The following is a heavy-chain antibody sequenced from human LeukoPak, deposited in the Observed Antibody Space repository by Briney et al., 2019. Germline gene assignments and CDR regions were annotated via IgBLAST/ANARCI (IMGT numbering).Heavy chain of an antibody. D-gene: IGHD6-13*01. CDR1: GGSISSYY. Sequence: PSETPSLTCTVSGGSISSYYWAWIRQPPGKGLEWIGNIYDSGSPNYNPSLMSRVTISVDTSKNQFSLKLSSVTAADTAVYYCARRGTSWHSYDYWGQGTLVTVSS. CDR2: IYDSGSP. CDR3: ARRGTSWHSYDY. J-gene: IGHJ4*02. V-gene: IGHV4-59*08.